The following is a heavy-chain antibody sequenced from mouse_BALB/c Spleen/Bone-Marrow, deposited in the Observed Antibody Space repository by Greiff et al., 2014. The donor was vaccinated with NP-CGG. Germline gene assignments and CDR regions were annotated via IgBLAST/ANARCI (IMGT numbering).Heavy chain of an antibody. V-gene: IGHV1-82*01. CDR2: IYPGDGNT. CDR1: GYAFSSSW. D-gene: IGHD2-4*01. Sequence: VQLQQSGPELVKPGASVKISCKASGYAFSSSWMNWVKQRPGRGLEWIGRIYPGDGNTNYNGKFKGKATLTADKSSTTAYMQLSSLTSVDSAAYFCALYDYDGLSWFAYWGQGTLVTVSA. J-gene: IGHJ3*01. CDR3: ALYDYDGLSWFAY.